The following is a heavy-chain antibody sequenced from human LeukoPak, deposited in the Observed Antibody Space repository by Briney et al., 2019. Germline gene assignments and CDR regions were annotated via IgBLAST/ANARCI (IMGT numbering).Heavy chain of an antibody. CDR2: ISTSSSYI. CDR1: GFTLSRYS. D-gene: IGHD2-21*01. CDR3: VRDSDSHCGRECNSLN. V-gene: IGHV3-21*01. Sequence: GGSLRLSCVVSGFTLSRYSMSWVRQAPNKGLEWVSSISTSSSYIYYADSVKGRFTTSRDSARHSLFLQMNSVRVEDSAVYYCVRDSDSHCGRECNSLNWGQGTQVTVSS. J-gene: IGHJ1*01.